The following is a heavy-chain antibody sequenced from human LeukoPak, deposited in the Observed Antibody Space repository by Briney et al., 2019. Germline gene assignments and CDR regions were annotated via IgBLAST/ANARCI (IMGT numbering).Heavy chain of an antibody. CDR2: IYTSGST. J-gene: IGHJ5*02. CDR1: GGSISSGSYY. Sequence: PSETLSLTCTVSGGSISSGSYYWSWIRQPAGKGLEWIGRIYTSGSTNYNPSLKSRVTISVDTSENQFSLKLSSVTAADTAVYYCARSAGYSSSWYDFAYGGWFDPWGQGTLVTVSS. D-gene: IGHD6-13*01. CDR3: ARSAGYSSSWYDFAYGGWFDP. V-gene: IGHV4-61*02.